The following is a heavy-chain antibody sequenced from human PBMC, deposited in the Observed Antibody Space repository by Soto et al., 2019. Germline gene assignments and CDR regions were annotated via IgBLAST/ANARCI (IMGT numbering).Heavy chain of an antibody. CDR1: GYSFTSYW. D-gene: IGHD3-22*01. CDR2: IYPGDSDT. V-gene: IGHV5-51*01. Sequence: GESLKISCKGSGYSFTSYWIGWVRQMPGKGLEWMGIIYPGDSDTRYSPSFQGQVTISADKSISTAYLQWSSLKASDTAMYYCARSKTYYYDSSGLADIWGQGTMVTVS. CDR3: ARSKTYYYDSSGLADI. J-gene: IGHJ3*02.